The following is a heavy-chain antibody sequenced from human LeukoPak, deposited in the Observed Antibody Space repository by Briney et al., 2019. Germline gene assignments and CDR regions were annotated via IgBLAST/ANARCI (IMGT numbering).Heavy chain of an antibody. CDR3: ARKGSSSCFDY. CDR1: GYTFISYQ. D-gene: IGHD6-6*01. V-gene: IGHV1-46*01. CDR2: INPTGGST. Sequence: ASVEVSCKASGYTFISYQMHWVRQAPGQGLEWMGIINPTGGSTSHAQKFQGRVTMTRDTSTSTVYMELSSLRSEDTAVYYCARKGSSSCFDYWGQGTLVTVSS. J-gene: IGHJ4*02.